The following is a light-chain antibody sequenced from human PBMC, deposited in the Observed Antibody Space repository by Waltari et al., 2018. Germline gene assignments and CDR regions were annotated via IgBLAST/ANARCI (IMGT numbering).Light chain of an antibody. CDR3: CSYTINTTFV. CDR1: SSDVGHYNY. CDR2: DVN. J-gene: IGLJ3*02. Sequence: QSALTQPASVSGSPGQSITLSCTGTSSDVGHYNYVSWYQQRPGKAPKLVIFDVNKRPSGLSNRFSGSKPGDTASLTISGLQAEDEADYYCCSYTINTTFVFGGGTKLTVL. V-gene: IGLV2-23*02.